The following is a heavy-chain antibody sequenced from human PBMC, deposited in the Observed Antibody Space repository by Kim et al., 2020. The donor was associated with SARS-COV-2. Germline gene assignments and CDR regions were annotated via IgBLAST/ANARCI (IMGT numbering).Heavy chain of an antibody. V-gene: IGHV3-33*01. CDR1: GFTFSSFG. CDR3: ARCSGCTTVFGVVIVAAFDV. J-gene: IGHJ3*01. Sequence: GGSLRLSCAASGFTFSSFGMHWVRQAPGKGLEWVALIWNDGTIKYYADSVKGRFTISRDNSKNTQYLQMNSLRAEDTAEYYCARCSGCTTVFGVVIVAAFDVWGQGTMVTVSS. CDR2: IWNDGTIK. D-gene: IGHD3-3*01.